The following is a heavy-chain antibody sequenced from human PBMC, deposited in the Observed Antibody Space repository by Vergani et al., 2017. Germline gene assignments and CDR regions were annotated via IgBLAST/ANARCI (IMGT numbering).Heavy chain of an antibody. V-gene: IGHV1-2*04. J-gene: IGHJ4*02. D-gene: IGHD5-18*01. CDR2: INPNSGGT. CDR3: ARGPVDTAMVKPTGTFDY. Sequence: QVQLVQSGAEVKKPGASVKVSCKASGYTFTGYYMHWVRQAPGQGLEWMGWINPNSGGTNYAQKFQGWVTMTRDTSISTAYMELSRLRSDDTAVYYCARGPVDTAMVKPTGTFDYWGQGTLVTVSS. CDR1: GYTFTGYY.